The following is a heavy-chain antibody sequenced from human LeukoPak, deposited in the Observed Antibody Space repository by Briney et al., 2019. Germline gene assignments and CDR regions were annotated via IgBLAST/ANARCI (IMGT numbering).Heavy chain of an antibody. Sequence: SETLSLTCTVSGGSISSSSYYWGWIRQPPGKGLEWTGSIYYSGSTYYNPSLKSRVTISVDTSKNQFSLKLSSVTAADTAVYYCARQSGYSYGSGDWGQGTLVTVSS. CDR2: IYYSGST. D-gene: IGHD5-18*01. CDR3: ARQSGYSYGSGD. V-gene: IGHV4-39*01. J-gene: IGHJ4*02. CDR1: GGSISSSSYY.